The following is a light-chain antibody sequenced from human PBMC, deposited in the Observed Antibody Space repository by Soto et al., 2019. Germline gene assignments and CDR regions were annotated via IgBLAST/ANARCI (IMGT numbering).Light chain of an antibody. CDR2: YDD. Sequence: QSVLTQPPSVXXAPRQRVTISCSGSSSNIGNNAVNWYQQLPGKAPKLLIYYDDLLPSGVSDRFSGSKSGTSASLAISGLQSEDEADYYCAAWDDSLNGPVFGGGTKLTVL. J-gene: IGLJ2*01. CDR3: AAWDDSLNGPV. CDR1: SSNIGNNA. V-gene: IGLV1-36*01.